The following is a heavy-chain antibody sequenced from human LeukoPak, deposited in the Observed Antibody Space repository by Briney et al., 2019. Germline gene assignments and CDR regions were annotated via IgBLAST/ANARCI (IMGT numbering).Heavy chain of an antibody. D-gene: IGHD4-17*01. V-gene: IGHV4-59*12. CDR1: GGSISSYY. CDR3: ARETTVTTGDY. Sequence: SETLSLTCTVSGGSISSYYWSWIRQPPGKGLEWIGYIYYSGSTNYNPSLKSRVTISVDTSKNQFSLKLSSVTAADTAVYYCARETTVTTGDYWGQGTLVTVSS. J-gene: IGHJ4*02. CDR2: IYYSGST.